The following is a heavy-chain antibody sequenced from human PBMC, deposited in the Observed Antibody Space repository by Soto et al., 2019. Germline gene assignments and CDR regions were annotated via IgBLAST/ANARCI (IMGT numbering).Heavy chain of an antibody. J-gene: IGHJ4*02. D-gene: IGHD2-15*01. CDR1: GFTFSSYG. V-gene: IGHV3-30*18. CDR2: ISYDGSNK. CDR3: AKEFGNCSGGSCYDYFDY. Sequence: GGSLRLSCAASGFTFSSYGMHWVRQAPGKGLEWVAVISYDGSNKYYADSVKGRFTISRDNSKNTLYLQMNSLRAEDTALYYCAKEFGNCSGGSCYDYFDYWGQGTLVTVSS.